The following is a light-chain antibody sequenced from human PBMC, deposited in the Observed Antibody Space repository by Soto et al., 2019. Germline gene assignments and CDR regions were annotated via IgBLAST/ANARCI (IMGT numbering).Light chain of an antibody. CDR2: DVR. CDR1: SSVVGGFSY. J-gene: IGLJ2*01. CDR3: CSYAGTYTFDVV. V-gene: IGLV2-11*01. Sequence: QSALTQPRSVSGSPGQSVTISCTGSSSVVGGFSYVSWYQQHPGKAPKLLIYDVRKRPSGVPDRFSGSESGNTASLTISGLQAEDEADDYCCSYAGTYTFDVVFGGGTKLTVL.